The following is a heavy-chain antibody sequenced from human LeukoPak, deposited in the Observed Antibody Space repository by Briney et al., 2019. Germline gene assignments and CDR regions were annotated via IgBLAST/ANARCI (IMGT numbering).Heavy chain of an antibody. CDR2: IWYDGSNK. J-gene: IGHJ4*02. V-gene: IGHV3-33*01. Sequence: RRSLRLSCAASGFTFSSYGMHWVRPAPGKGREWVAVIWYDGSNKYYAGSVKGRLTISRDNSKNTLDLQMNSLRADDTHGYYCASSTLYGPQDYWGQGTLVTVSS. D-gene: IGHD4-17*01. CDR1: GFTFSSYG. CDR3: ASSTLYGPQDY.